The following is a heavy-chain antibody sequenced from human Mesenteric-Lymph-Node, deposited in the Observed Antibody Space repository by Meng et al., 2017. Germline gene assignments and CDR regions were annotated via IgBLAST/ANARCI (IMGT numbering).Heavy chain of an antibody. J-gene: IGHJ6*02. CDR3: ARDIVVVPAAMRWDKYGMDV. D-gene: IGHD2-2*01. Sequence: ASVKVSCKASGYTFTSYGISWVRQAPGQGPEWMGWISAYNGNTNYAQKLQGRVTMTTDTSTSTVYMELRSLRSDDTAVYYCARDIVVVPAAMRWDKYGMDVWGQGTTVTVSS. V-gene: IGHV1-18*01. CDR1: GYTFTSYG. CDR2: ISAYNGNT.